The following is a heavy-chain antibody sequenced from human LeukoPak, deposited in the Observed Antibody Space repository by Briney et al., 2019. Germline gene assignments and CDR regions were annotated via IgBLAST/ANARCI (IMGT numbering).Heavy chain of an antibody. V-gene: IGHV3-49*04. CDR2: IRSQTFSGTR. J-gene: IGHJ2*01. CDR1: GFTFGDYA. CDR3: PRDRGDYDLYWYFDL. D-gene: IGHD5-12*01. Sequence: GGSLRLSCTASGFTFGDYAMSWVRQAPGKGLEWVGFIRSQTFSGTREYAASVEGRFTISRDDSKSIAYLQMNSLKTEDPAVYFCPRDRGDYDLYWYFDLWGRGTLVTVSS.